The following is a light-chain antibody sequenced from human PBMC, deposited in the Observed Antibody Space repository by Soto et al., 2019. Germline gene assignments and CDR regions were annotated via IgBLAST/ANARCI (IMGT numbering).Light chain of an antibody. CDR1: QNVGTS. Sequence: EIVLTQSPATLSLSPGERATLSCRASQNVGTSLAWYQQKPGQAPRLLIYDTFHRAAGIPARFGGSGSGTDFTLTISSLDPEDFAVYYCQQRNNWPGTFGQGSKVEI. CDR3: QQRNNWPGT. J-gene: IGKJ1*01. CDR2: DTF. V-gene: IGKV3-11*01.